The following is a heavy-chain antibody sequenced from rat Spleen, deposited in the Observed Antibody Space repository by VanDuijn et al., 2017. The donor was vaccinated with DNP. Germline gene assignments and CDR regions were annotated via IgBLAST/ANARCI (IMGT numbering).Heavy chain of an antibody. Sequence: EVQLVETGGGLVQPGGSLKLSCVVSGFTFRNYYMAWVRQAPTKGLEWVASISTGGGDTYYRDSVKGRFTISRDNAKSTLYLQMDSLRSEDTATYYCAGRPPPTRGPFDYWGQGVTVTVSS. CDR1: GFTFRNYY. D-gene: IGHD1-4*01. J-gene: IGHJ2*01. CDR3: AGRPPPTRGPFDY. V-gene: IGHV5-25*01. CDR2: ISTGGGDT.